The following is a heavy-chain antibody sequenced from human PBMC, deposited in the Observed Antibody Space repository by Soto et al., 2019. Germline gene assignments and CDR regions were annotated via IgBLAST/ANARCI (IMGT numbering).Heavy chain of an antibody. V-gene: IGHV1-69*02. D-gene: IGHD5-12*01. CDR2: ITPILGIA. CDR3: ARLDTIPSSGYDSY. J-gene: IGHJ4*02. CDR1: GGTFSSYT. Sequence: SVKVSCKASGGTFSSYTISWVRQAPGQGLEWMGRITPILGIANYAQKFQGRVTITADKSTSTAHMELSSLRSEDTAVYYCARLDTIPSSGYDSYWGQGTLVTVSS.